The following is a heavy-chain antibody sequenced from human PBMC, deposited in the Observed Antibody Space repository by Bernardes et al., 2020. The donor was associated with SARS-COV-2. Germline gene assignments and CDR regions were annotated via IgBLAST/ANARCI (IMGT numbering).Heavy chain of an antibody. V-gene: IGHV4-61*02. Sequence: SETLSLTCTVSGGSISSGSYYWSWIRQPAGKGLEWIGRIYTSGSTNYNPSLKSRVIISVDTSKNQFSLKLSSVTAADTAVYYCARDRYGGIDYWGQGTLVTVSS. CDR3: ARDRYGGIDY. CDR1: GGSISSGSYY. J-gene: IGHJ4*02. CDR2: IYTSGST. D-gene: IGHD4-17*01.